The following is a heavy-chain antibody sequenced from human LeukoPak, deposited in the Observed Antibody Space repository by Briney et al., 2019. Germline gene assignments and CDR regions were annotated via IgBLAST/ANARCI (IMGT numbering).Heavy chain of an antibody. CDR1: GFTFSSYW. CDR3: ATDVTDY. D-gene: IGHD2/OR15-2a*01. J-gene: IGHJ4*02. V-gene: IGHV3-74*01. Sequence: GGSLRLSCAASGFTFSSYWMHWVRQAPGEGLVWVSRINSDGSSTSYADSVKGRFTISRDNVKNTLYLQMNSLRDEDTAVYYCATDVTDYWGQGTLVTVSS. CDR2: INSDGSST.